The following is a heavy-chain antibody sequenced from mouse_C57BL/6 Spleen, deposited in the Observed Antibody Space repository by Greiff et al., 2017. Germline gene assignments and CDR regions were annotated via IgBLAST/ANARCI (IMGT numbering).Heavy chain of an antibody. V-gene: IGHV1-18*01. CDR2: INPNNGGT. CDR1: GYTFTDYN. J-gene: IGHJ4*01. CDR3: ARRANWDSRDYAMDY. D-gene: IGHD4-1*01. Sequence: VQLKQSGPELVKPGASVKIPCKASGYTFTDYNMDWVKQSHGKSLEWIGDINPNNGGTIYNQKFKGKATLTVDKSSSTAYMELRSLTSEDTAVYYCARRANWDSRDYAMDYWGQGTSVTVSS.